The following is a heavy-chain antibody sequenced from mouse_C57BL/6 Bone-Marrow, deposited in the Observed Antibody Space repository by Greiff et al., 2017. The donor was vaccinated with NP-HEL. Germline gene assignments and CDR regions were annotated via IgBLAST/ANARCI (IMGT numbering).Heavy chain of an antibody. CDR1: GYAFTSYD. V-gene: IGHV1-85*01. CDR3: ATGEFYYYGSSWYFDV. Sequence: VQRVESGPELVKPGASVKLSCKASGYAFTSYDINWVKQRPGQGLEWIGWIYPRDGSTKYTEKFKGKATLTVDTSSSTAYMELHSLTSEDSAVYFCATGEFYYYGSSWYFDVWGTGTTVTVSS. CDR2: IYPRDGST. D-gene: IGHD1-1*01. J-gene: IGHJ1*03.